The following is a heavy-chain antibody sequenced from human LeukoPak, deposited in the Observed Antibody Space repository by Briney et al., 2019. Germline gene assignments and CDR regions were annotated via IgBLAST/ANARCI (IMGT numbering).Heavy chain of an antibody. CDR2: IYYSGST. CDR1: GGSISSYY. D-gene: IGHD4/OR15-4a*01. Sequence: SETLSLTCTVSGGSISSYYWSWIRQPPGKGLEWIAYIYYSGSTNYNPSLKSRVTISVDTSKNQISLKLSSVTAADTAVYYCARRAGAYSHPYDYWGQGTLVTVSS. CDR3: ARRAGAYSHPYDY. V-gene: IGHV4-59*01. J-gene: IGHJ4*02.